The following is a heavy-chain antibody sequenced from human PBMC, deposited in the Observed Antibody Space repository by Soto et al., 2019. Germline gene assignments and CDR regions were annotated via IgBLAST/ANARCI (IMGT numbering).Heavy chain of an antibody. CDR3: ARDPAPGYDFWSGYYGYYYGMDV. V-gene: IGHV1-18*04. J-gene: IGHJ6*02. CDR2: ISAYNGNT. D-gene: IGHD3-3*01. CDR1: GYTFTSYG. Sequence: QVQLVQSGAEVKKPGASVKVSCKASGYTFTSYGISWVRQAPGQGLEWMGWISAYNGNTNYAQKLQGRVTMTTDTSTSTAYMELRSLRSDDTAVYYCARDPAPGYDFWSGYYGYYYGMDVWGQGTTVTVSS.